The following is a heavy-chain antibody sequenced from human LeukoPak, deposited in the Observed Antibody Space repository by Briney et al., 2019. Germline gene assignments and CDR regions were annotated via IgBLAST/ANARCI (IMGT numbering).Heavy chain of an antibody. D-gene: IGHD3-3*01. CDR2: NNQDRSEK. J-gene: IGHJ6*02. V-gene: IGHV3-7*04. CDR1: GFTISGFW. Sequence: GGSLRLSCTGSGFTISGFWMSWVRQLPGEGLEGVAYNNQDRSEKAYVNSVTARSTISRDHAQNSLFLKLNNLTVEDTAVYYCARGAVDYTPVGRYYYNMDVWGQGTTVTVSS. CDR3: ARGAVDYTPVGRYYYNMDV.